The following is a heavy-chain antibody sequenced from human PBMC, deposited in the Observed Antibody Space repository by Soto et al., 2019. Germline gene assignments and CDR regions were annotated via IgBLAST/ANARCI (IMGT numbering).Heavy chain of an antibody. CDR1: GFTFDDYY. J-gene: IGHJ4*02. D-gene: IGHD5-18*01. CDR3: ATGGYNYGSDY. CDR2: ISSSGTYT. V-gene: IGHV3-11*05. Sequence: QVELVESGGGLVEPGGSLRLSCAASGFTFDDYYMSWVRQAPGKGLEWVSFISSSGTYTNYAESVKGRFTISRDNAKNSLLLHMNSLRAEDTAVYYCATGGYNYGSDYWGQGTLVTVSS.